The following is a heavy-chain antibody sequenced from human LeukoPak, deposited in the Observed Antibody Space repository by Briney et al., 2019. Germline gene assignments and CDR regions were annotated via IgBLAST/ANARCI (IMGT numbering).Heavy chain of an antibody. CDR1: GGSFSGYY. J-gene: IGHJ4*02. Sequence: SETLSLTCAVYGGSFSGYYWSWIRQPPGKGLEWIGEINHSGSTNYNPSLKSRVTISVDTSKNQFSLKLSSVTAADTAVYYCARRGGGGSPAAAKAFDYWGQGTLVTVSS. D-gene: IGHD2-2*01. CDR2: INHSGST. CDR3: ARRGGGGSPAAAKAFDY. V-gene: IGHV4-34*01.